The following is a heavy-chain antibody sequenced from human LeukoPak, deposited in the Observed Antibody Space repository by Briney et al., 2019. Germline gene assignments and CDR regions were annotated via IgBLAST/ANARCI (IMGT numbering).Heavy chain of an antibody. CDR1: GFTFSSYA. V-gene: IGHV3-30-3*01. CDR3: ARGCSSGWYFFSEHEYYFDY. CDR2: ISYDGSNK. J-gene: IGHJ4*02. D-gene: IGHD6-19*01. Sequence: GGSLRLSCAASGFTFSSYAMSWVRQAPGKGLEWVAVISYDGSNKYYADSVKGRFTISRDNSKNTLYLQMNSLRAEDTAVYYCARGCSSGWYFFSEHEYYFDYWGQGTLVTVSS.